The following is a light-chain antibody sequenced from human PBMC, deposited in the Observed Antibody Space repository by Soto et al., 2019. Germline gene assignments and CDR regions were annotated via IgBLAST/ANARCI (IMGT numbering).Light chain of an antibody. Sequence: DIRMTQSPSSLSASVGDKITITCRASQNIIKSLNWYQQKPGQAPKLLINTASGLQSEVPSRFSGSGSGTDFTLTISSLQPEDFATYFCQQSFSKPWTFGQGTKVDI. CDR1: QNIIKS. CDR2: TAS. CDR3: QQSFSKPWT. J-gene: IGKJ1*01. V-gene: IGKV1-39*01.